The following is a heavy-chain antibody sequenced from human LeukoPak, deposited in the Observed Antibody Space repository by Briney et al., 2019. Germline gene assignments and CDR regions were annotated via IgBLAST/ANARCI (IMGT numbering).Heavy chain of an antibody. CDR1: GYTFTSYG. J-gene: IGHJ4*02. D-gene: IGHD3-9*01. Sequence: SVKVSCKASGYTFTSYGISWVRQAPGQGLEWMGGIIPIFGTANYAQKFQGRVTITADESTSTAYMELSSLRSEDTAVYYCARGSRYYDILTGPYYFDYWGQGTLVTASS. V-gene: IGHV1-69*13. CDR2: IIPIFGTA. CDR3: ARGSRYYDILTGPYYFDY.